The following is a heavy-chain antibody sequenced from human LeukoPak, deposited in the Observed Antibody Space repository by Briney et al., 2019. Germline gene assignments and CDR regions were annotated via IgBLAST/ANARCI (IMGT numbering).Heavy chain of an antibody. V-gene: IGHV1-46*01. CDR3: ARDSGTYLPLGY. CDR1: GYTFTSYF. D-gene: IGHD1-26*01. Sequence: ASGKVSCMASGYTFTSYFMHWVRQAPGQGLEWMGIINPSGGSTSYAQNFQGRVTMTRDTTTSTVYMELSSLRSEATAVYYWARDSGTYLPLGYWGQGTLVTVSS. J-gene: IGHJ4*01. CDR2: INPSGGST.